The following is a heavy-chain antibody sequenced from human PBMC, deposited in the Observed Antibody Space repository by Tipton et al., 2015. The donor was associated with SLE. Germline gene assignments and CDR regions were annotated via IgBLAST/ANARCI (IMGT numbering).Heavy chain of an antibody. Sequence: SLRLSCAASGFMFSTYWMNWVRQPPGRGLEWVASMNPDGSEIYYVDSVKGRFTISRDNAKDSLYLQMNSLRDEDTAVYYCARDESGPETWGQGTLVTVSS. D-gene: IGHD2-15*01. V-gene: IGHV3-7*01. CDR1: GFMFSTYW. CDR3: ARDESGPET. J-gene: IGHJ4*02. CDR2: MNPDGSEI.